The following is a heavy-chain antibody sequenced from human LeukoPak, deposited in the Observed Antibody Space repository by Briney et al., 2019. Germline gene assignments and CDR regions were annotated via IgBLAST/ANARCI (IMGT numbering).Heavy chain of an antibody. D-gene: IGHD3-3*01. Sequence: PSETLSLTCTVSGGSISSSTNYWGWIRQPPGKRLEWIGSIFYSGSIDYNPSLKSRVTISIDRSKNQFSLRLRSVTAADTAVYFCARERTLNGVVNRRYYMDVWGRGTTVTVSS. CDR2: IFYSGSI. J-gene: IGHJ6*03. V-gene: IGHV4-39*07. CDR1: GGSISSSTNY. CDR3: ARERTLNGVVNRRYYMDV.